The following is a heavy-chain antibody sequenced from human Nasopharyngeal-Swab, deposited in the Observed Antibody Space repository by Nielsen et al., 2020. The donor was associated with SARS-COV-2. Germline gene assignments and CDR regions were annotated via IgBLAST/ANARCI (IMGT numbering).Heavy chain of an antibody. D-gene: IGHD3-3*01. J-gene: IGHJ4*02. CDR3: ARGQVGDFWSGYSQVWGY. V-gene: IGHV3-11*04. Sequence: GGSLRLSCAASGFTFSDYYMSWIRQAPGKGLEWVSYISSSGSTIYYADSVKGRFTISRDNAKNSLYLQMNSLTAADTAVYYCARGQVGDFWSGYSQVWGYWGQGTLVTVSS. CDR1: GFTFSDYY. CDR2: ISSSGSTI.